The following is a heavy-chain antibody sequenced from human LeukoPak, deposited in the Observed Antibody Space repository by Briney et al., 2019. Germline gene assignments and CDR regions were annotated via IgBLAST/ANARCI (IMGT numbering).Heavy chain of an antibody. CDR1: GFTFSSYA. V-gene: IGHV3-30-3*01. CDR3: ARPPKGMDTDYFDY. Sequence: GGSLRLSCAASGFTFSSYAMHWVRQAPGKGLEWVAVISYDGSNKYYADSVKGRFTISRDNSKNTLYLQMNSLRAEDTAVYYCARPPKGMDTDYFDYWGQGTLVTVSS. D-gene: IGHD5-18*01. J-gene: IGHJ4*02. CDR2: ISYDGSNK.